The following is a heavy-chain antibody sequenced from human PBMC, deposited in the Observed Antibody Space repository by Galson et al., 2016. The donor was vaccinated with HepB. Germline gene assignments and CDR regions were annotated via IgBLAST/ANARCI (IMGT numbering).Heavy chain of an antibody. CDR3: ARQIVVVVAATRGVDWFDP. CDR1: GGSISSSNYY. J-gene: IGHJ3*01. V-gene: IGHV4-39*01. Sequence: ETLSLTCTVSGGSISSSNYYWGWIRQPPGKGLEWIGSIYYSGSTYYNPSLKSRVTMSVDTSKNQFSLKLNSVTAADTAVYYCARQIVVVVAATRGVDWFDPWGQGTMVTVSS. CDR2: IYYSGST. D-gene: IGHD2-15*01.